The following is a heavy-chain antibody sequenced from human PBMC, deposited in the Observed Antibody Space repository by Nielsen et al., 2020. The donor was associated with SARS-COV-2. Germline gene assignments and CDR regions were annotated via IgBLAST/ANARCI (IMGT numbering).Heavy chain of an antibody. CDR2: ISSSGSTI. V-gene: IGHV3-11*01. CDR1: GFTFSDYY. D-gene: IGHD3-10*01. J-gene: IGHJ4*02. CDR3: ARDGHYYGSGSYYSETYFDY. Sequence: GESLKISCAASGFTFSDYYMSWIRQAPGKGLEWVSYISSSGSTIYYADSVKGRFTISRDNAKNSLYLQMNSLRAEDTAVYYCARDGHYYGSGSYYSETYFDYWGQGTLVTVSS.